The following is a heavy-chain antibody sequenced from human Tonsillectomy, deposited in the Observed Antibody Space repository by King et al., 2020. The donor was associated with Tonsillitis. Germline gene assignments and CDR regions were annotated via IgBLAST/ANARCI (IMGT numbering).Heavy chain of an antibody. CDR2: IYTSGST. J-gene: IGHJ2*01. CDR1: CGSISSGSYY. V-gene: IGHV4-61*02. Sequence: QLQESGPGLVKPSQTLSLTCTVSCGSISSGSYYLSWIRQPAGKGLECIWRIYTSGSTNYNPSLTTRVTTSVDTSKNQFFLKLCSGTAADTAVYYCVRGDYYDSSGYRNWYFDLWGRGTLVTVSS. CDR3: VRGDYYDSSGYRNWYFDL. D-gene: IGHD3-22*01.